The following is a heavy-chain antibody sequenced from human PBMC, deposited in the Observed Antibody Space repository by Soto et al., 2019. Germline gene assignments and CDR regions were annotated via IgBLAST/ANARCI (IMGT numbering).Heavy chain of an antibody. J-gene: IGHJ4*02. CDR2: IYYSGST. V-gene: IGHV4-59*01. CDR1: GGSISSYY. CDR3: ARGGTHYYDILTGYYLGYYFDY. Sequence: SETLSLTCTVSGGSISSYYWSWIPPPPGKGLEGIGYIYYSGSTNYNPSLKSRVTISVDTSKNQFSLKLSSVTAADTAVYYCARGGTHYYDILTGYYLGYYFDYWGQGTLVTVSS. D-gene: IGHD3-9*01.